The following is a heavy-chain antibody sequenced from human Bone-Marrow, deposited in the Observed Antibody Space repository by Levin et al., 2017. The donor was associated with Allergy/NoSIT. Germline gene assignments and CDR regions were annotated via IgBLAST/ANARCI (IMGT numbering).Heavy chain of an antibody. V-gene: IGHV3-33*01. CDR3: ARDLAGSLDH. CDR2: IWYDGTLI. Sequence: SCAASGFSFNTYAMHWVRQAPGKGLDWLSLIWYDGTLIHYSGSVKGRFTISRDNSKSTVYLHMNSLRVDDTAVYYCARDLAGSLDHWGQGTLVSVSS. CDR1: GFSFNTYA. D-gene: IGHD6-19*01. J-gene: IGHJ4*02.